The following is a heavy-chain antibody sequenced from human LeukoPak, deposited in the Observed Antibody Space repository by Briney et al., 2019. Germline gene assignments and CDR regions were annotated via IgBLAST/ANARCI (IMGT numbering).Heavy chain of an antibody. D-gene: IGHD3-16*01. CDR3: AKRFMTRGMDV. CDR1: GGSISSSNW. J-gene: IGHJ6*02. V-gene: IGHV4-4*02. CDR2: IYHSGST. Sequence: SETLSLTCAVSGGSISSSNWWSWVRQPPGKGLEWIGEIYHSGSTNYNPSLKSRVTISVDKSKNRFSLRLSSVTAADTAVYYCAKRFMTRGMDVWGQGTTVTVSS.